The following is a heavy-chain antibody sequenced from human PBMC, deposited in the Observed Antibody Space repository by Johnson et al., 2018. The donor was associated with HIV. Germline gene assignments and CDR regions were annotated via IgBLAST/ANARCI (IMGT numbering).Heavy chain of an antibody. CDR1: GFTFSTYG. CDR2: IWYDGSNK. V-gene: IGHV3-33*06. J-gene: IGHJ3*02. D-gene: IGHD6-13*01. CDR3: AKDQWSTSWTNDAFDI. Sequence: QMQLVESGGGVVQPGRSLRLSCAASGFTFSTYGMPWVRQAPGTGLEWVAVIWYDGSNKYHADSVNVRFTISRDNSKNTLFLQMNSLRAEDTAVYYCAKDQWSTSWTNDAFDIWGQGTMVTVSS.